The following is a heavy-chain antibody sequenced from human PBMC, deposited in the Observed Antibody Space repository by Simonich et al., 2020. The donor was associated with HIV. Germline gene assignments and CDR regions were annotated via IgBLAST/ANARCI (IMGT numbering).Heavy chain of an antibody. D-gene: IGHD3-16*01. CDR2: IYYSGRT. CDR1: GGSISSSSYY. J-gene: IGHJ4*02. CDR3: ARLLILFGGYYFDY. V-gene: IGHV4-39*01. Sequence: QLQLQESGPGLVKPSETLSLTCTVSGGSISSSSYYWGWIRQPPGKGREWIGSIYYSGRTDYNPSRKGRVTISVDTSKNQFSLKLSSVTAADTAVYYCARLLILFGGYYFDYWGQGTLVTVSS.